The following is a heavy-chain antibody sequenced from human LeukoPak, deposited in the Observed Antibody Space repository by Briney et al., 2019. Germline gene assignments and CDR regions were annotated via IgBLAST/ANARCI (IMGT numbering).Heavy chain of an antibody. J-gene: IGHJ3*02. Sequence: SETLSLTCTVSGGSISSSNYYWGWIRQPPGKGLEWIGSIYYSGSTYYNPSLKSRVTISVDTSKNQFSLKLSSVTAADTAVYYCARDEQDDRGAFDIWGQGTMVTVSS. CDR1: GGSISSSNYY. CDR2: IYYSGST. D-gene: IGHD1/OR15-1a*01. V-gene: IGHV4-39*07. CDR3: ARDEQDDRGAFDI.